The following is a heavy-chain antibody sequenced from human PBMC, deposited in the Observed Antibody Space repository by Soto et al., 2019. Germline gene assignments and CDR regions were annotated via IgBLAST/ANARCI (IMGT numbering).Heavy chain of an antibody. CDR2: IYYSGST. CDR3: ARDSVAYDSSAGRNYYGMDV. V-gene: IGHV4-31*03. J-gene: IGHJ6*02. D-gene: IGHD3-22*01. Sequence: SEILSLTCTVSGGSISSAGYYWSWIRQHPGKGLEWIGYIYYSGSTYYNPSLKSRVTISVDTSKNQFSLKLSSVTAADTAVYYCARDSVAYDSSAGRNYYGMDVWGQGTTVTVS. CDR1: GGSISSAGYY.